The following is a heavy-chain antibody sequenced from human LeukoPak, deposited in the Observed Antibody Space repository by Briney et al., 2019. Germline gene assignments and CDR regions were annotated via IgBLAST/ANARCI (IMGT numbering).Heavy chain of an antibody. D-gene: IGHD2-2*01. CDR1: GFTVSSNY. V-gene: IGHV3-53*01. Sequence: GGSLRLSCAASGFTVSSNYMSWVRQAPGKGLEWVSVIYTGGSTYYADSVKGRFTISRDNPKNTLYLQMNSRRAADTAVYYCARGYCSTTSCYGVVAYYFYYWGQGALVTVSS. J-gene: IGHJ4*02. CDR2: IYTGGST. CDR3: ARGYCSTTSCYGVVAYYFYY.